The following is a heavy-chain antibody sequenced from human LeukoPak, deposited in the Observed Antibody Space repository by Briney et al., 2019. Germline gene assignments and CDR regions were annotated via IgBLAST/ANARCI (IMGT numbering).Heavy chain of an antibody. D-gene: IGHD5-12*01. V-gene: IGHV1-18*01. J-gene: IGHJ4*02. Sequence: ASVKVSCKASGYTFTSYGISWVRQAPGQGREWMGWICAYNGNTNYAQKLQGRVTRTTDTSTSTAYMELRSLRSDDTAVYYCARGYSGYDEPRYRTSYYFDYWGQGTLVTVSS. CDR3: ARGYSGYDEPRYRTSYYFDY. CDR1: GYTFTSYG. CDR2: ICAYNGNT.